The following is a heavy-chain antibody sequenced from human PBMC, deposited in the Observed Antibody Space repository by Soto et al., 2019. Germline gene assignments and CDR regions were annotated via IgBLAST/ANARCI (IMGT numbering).Heavy chain of an antibody. CDR3: AKALDYYGSGSYYNGRYFDY. D-gene: IGHD3-10*01. J-gene: IGHJ4*02. CDR1: GFTFSSYA. Sequence: EVQLLESGGGLVQPGGSLRLSCAASGFTFSSYAMSWVRQAPGKGLEWVSAISGSGGSTYYADSVKGRFTISRDNSKNTLYLQMNSLRVEDTAVYYCAKALDYYGSGSYYNGRYFDYWGQGTLVTVSS. V-gene: IGHV3-23*01. CDR2: ISGSGGST.